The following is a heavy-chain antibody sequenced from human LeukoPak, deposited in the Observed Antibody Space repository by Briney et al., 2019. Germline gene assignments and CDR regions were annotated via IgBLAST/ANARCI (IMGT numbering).Heavy chain of an antibody. J-gene: IGHJ3*02. D-gene: IGHD3-22*01. CDR2: IYYTGST. CDR1: GGSISTYD. Sequence: PSETLSLTCTVSGGSISTYDWSWIRQPPGKGLEWIGYIYYTGSTNYNPSLKNRVTISVDTSKNQFSLKLSSVTAADTAVYFCARGPYSYDSSGAFDIWGQGTMVTVSS. CDR3: ARGPYSYDSSGAFDI. V-gene: IGHV4-59*08.